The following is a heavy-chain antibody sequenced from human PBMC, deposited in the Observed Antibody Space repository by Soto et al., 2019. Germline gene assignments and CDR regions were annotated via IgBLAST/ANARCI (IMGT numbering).Heavy chain of an antibody. CDR1: GSSLTTTGLG. Sequence: QITLRESGPSLVKPTETLTLTCTFSGSSLTTTGLGVGWVRQPPGKALEWLAVVFWDDGERYRPSLKTRVTITKDTSKNQVVLTMTNMDPVDTATYYCTQIYGSGSWGWYFHSWGQGSLVTVSS. J-gene: IGHJ4*02. D-gene: IGHD1-26*01. CDR2: VFWDDGE. CDR3: TQIYGSGSWGWYFHS. V-gene: IGHV2-5*02.